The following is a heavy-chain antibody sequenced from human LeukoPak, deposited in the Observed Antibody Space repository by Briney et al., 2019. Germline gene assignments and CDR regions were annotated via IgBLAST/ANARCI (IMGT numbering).Heavy chain of an antibody. CDR2: ISGSGGGT. V-gene: IGHV3-23*01. J-gene: IGHJ4*02. CDR3: AKKRYFDWLLSSFDY. CDR1: GFTFSSYA. Sequence: GGSLRLSCAASGFTFSSYAMSWVRQAPGKGLDWVSTISGSGGGTYYADSVKGRFTISRDNSMNTLYLQMNSLRAEDTAIYYCAKKRYFDWLLSSFDYWGQGTLVTVSS. D-gene: IGHD3-9*01.